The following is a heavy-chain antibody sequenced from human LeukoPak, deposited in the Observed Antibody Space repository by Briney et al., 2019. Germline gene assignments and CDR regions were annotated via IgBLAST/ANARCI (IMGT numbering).Heavy chain of an antibody. D-gene: IGHD6-13*01. J-gene: IGHJ4*02. CDR2: ISSSGSTI. V-gene: IGHV3-48*03. CDR3: ARDSIAAAVIPFDY. Sequence: GGSLRLSCAASGFTYSSYEMNWVRQAPGKGLEWVSYISSSGSTIYYADSVKGRFTISRDNAKNSLYLQMNSLRAEDTAVYYCARDSIAAAVIPFDYWGQGTLVTVSS. CDR1: GFTYSSYE.